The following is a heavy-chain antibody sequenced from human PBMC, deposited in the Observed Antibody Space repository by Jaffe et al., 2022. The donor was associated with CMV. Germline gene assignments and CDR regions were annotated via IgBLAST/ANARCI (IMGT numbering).Heavy chain of an antibody. CDR3: AGLQSIAVAGTYYYYGMDV. Sequence: QVQLQESGPGLVKPSETLSLTCTVSGGSISSYYWSWIRQPPGKGLEWIGYIYYSGSTNYNPSLKSRVTISVDTSKNQFSLKLSSVTAADTAVYYCAGLQSIAVAGTYYYYGMDVWGQGTTVTVSS. V-gene: IGHV4-59*01. CDR2: IYYSGST. CDR1: GGSISSYY. J-gene: IGHJ6*02. D-gene: IGHD6-19*01.